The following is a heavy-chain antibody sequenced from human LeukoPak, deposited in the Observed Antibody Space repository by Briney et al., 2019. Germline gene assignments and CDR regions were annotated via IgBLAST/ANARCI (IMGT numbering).Heavy chain of an antibody. CDR2: ISWNSGSI. D-gene: IGHD3-22*01. V-gene: IGHV3-9*01. J-gene: IGHJ4*02. Sequence: PGGSLRLSCAASGFTFDDYAMHWVRHAPGKGLEWGSGISWNSGSIGYADSVKGRFTISRDNAKNSLYLQINSLRAEDTALYYCAKGGYYAMNFDYWGQGTLVTVSS. CDR1: GFTFDDYA. CDR3: AKGGYYAMNFDY.